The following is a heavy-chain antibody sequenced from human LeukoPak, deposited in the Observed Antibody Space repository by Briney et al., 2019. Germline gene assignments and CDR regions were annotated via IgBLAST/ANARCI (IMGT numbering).Heavy chain of an antibody. V-gene: IGHV3-21*01. CDR2: ISRSRTYI. CDR3: ARTTDLYYYMDV. CDR1: GFPFSIHT. D-gene: IGHD4-17*01. J-gene: IGHJ6*03. Sequence: GGSLRLSCAASGFPFSIHTMNWVRQATGKGLEWVSSISRSRTYIYYADSMKGRFTISRDNAKNLLYLQMNSLRAEDTAVYYCARTTDLYYYMDVWGKGTTVTVSS.